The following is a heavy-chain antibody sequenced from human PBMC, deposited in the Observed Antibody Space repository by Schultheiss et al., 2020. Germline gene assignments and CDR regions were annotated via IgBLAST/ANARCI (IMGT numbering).Heavy chain of an antibody. V-gene: IGHV3-23*01. D-gene: IGHD3/OR15-3a*01. CDR1: GFTFSIYA. CDR3: ARGGVGLTDFRWTDP. J-gene: IGHJ5*02. CDR2: ISSSDDGT. Sequence: GGSLRLSCAASGFTFSIYAMSWVRQAPGKGLEWVSSISSSDDGTYYADSVKGRFTISRGNPRNTMYLQMNSLRVEDTAVYYCARGGVGLTDFRWTDPWGQGALVTVSS.